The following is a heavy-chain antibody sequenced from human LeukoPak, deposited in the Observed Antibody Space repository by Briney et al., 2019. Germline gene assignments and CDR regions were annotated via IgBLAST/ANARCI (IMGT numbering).Heavy chain of an antibody. V-gene: IGHV3-49*04. CDR3: TRIGTSGGEFDY. J-gene: IGHJ4*02. D-gene: IGHD2-2*01. CDR1: GFTFVDYA. Sequence: GGSLRLSCTASGFTFVDYAMSWVRQAPGKGLEWVGFIRSKAYGGTPEYAASVKGRFTISRDDSKSIAYAQVNSLKTEDTAVYYCTRIGTSGGEFDYWGQGTLVTVSS. CDR2: IRSKAYGGTP.